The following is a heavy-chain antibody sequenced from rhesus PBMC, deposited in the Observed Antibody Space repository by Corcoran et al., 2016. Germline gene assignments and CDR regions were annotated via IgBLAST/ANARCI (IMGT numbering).Heavy chain of an antibody. D-gene: IGHD4-23*01. J-gene: IGHJ4*01. CDR3: ARHEYRIHYFDD. CDR1: GGSLSSNY. Sequence: QVQLQESGPELVKPSETLSLTCAVSGGSLSSNYWRWIRQPPGKGLERIGYVGGSRGRTNDHPSLKSAVTILTDQSKNQFSLKLSSGTAADTAVYYCARHEYRIHYFDDWGQGVLVTVSS. CDR2: VGGSRGRT. V-gene: IGHV4-165*01.